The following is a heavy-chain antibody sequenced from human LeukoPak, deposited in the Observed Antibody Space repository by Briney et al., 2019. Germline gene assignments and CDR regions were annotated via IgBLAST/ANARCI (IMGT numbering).Heavy chain of an antibody. CDR3: ARAPSEEYSGSSRGYYYYMDV. CDR2: INPNSGGT. CDR1: GYTFTGYY. Sequence: GASVKVSCKASGYTFTGYYMHWVRQAPGQGLEWMGWINPNSGGTNYAQKFQGRVTMTRDTSISTAYMELSRLRSDDTAVYYCARAPSEEYSGSSRGYYYYMDVWGKGTTVTVSS. V-gene: IGHV1-2*02. J-gene: IGHJ6*03. D-gene: IGHD1-26*01.